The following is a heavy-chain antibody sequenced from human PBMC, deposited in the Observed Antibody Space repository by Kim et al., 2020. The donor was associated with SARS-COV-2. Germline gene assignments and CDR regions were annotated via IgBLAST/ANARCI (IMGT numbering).Heavy chain of an antibody. Sequence: GGSLRLSCAASGFTFSSYSMNWVRQAPGKGLEWVSSISSSSSYIYYADSVKGRFTISRDNAKNSLYLQMNSLRAEDTAVYYCARGTLELLADYYYGMDVWGQGTTVTVSS. CDR3: ARGTLELLADYYYGMDV. D-gene: IGHD1-7*01. CDR1: GFTFSSYS. V-gene: IGHV3-21*01. J-gene: IGHJ6*02. CDR2: ISSSSSYI.